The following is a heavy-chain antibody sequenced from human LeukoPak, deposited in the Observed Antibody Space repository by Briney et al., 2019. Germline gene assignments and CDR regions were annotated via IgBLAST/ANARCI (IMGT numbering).Heavy chain of an antibody. CDR3: ARTIRGY. V-gene: IGHV3-7*01. CDR1: GFTFSTHW. CDR2: IKEDGSEK. J-gene: IGHJ4*02. Sequence: GGSLRLSCAASGFTFSTHWMSWVRQAPGKGLEWVANIKEDGSEKYYVDSVKGRFTISRDNAKNSPYLQVNSLRAEDTAVYYCARTIRGYWGQGTLVTVSS. D-gene: IGHD3-10*01.